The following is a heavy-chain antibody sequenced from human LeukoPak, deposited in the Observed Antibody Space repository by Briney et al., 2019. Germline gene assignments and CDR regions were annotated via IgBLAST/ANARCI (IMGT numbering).Heavy chain of an antibody. V-gene: IGHV1-46*01. CDR3: ARGATHRGIWSGYYFDY. CDR1: GYTFTSYY. Sequence: ASVNVSCKASGYTFTSYYMHWVRQAPGQGLEWMGIINPSGGNTSYAQKFQGRVTMTRDTSTSTVYMELSSLRSEDTAVYYCARGATHRGIWSGYYFDYWGQGALVTVSS. J-gene: IGHJ4*02. D-gene: IGHD3-3*01. CDR2: INPSGGNT.